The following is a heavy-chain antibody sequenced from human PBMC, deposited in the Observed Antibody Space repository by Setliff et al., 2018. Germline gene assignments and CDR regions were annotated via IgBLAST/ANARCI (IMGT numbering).Heavy chain of an antibody. CDR1: GGTFSSYA. Sequence: SVKVSCKASGGTFSSYAISWVRQAPGQGLEWMGGIIPIFGTANCAQKFQGRVTITADESTSTAYMELSSLRSEDTAVYYCARDSVEQRLWNYYYGMDVWGQGTTVTVSS. D-gene: IGHD3-16*01. CDR2: IIPIFGTA. J-gene: IGHJ6*02. V-gene: IGHV1-69*13. CDR3: ARDSVEQRLWNYYYGMDV.